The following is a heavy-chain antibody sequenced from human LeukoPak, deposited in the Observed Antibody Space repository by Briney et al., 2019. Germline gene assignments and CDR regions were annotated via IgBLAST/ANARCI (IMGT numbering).Heavy chain of an antibody. CDR3: ARERSSQGYFDF. V-gene: IGHV5-51*01. Sequence: LGESLKISCKGSGYSFTSYWIGWARQMPGKGLEWMGIIYPDDSDTRYSPSFQGQVTISADKSISTAYLQWSSLKASDTAMYYCARERSSQGYFDFWGQGTLVTVSS. CDR1: GYSFTSYW. CDR2: IYPDDSDT. D-gene: IGHD6-6*01. J-gene: IGHJ4*02.